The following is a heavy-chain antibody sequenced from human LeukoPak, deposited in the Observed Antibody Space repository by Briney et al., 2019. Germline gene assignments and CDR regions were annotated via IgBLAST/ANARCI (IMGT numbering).Heavy chain of an antibody. V-gene: IGHV3-23*01. CDR2: INTSGDST. D-gene: IGHD1-26*01. CDR3: AKRGLGPTNRWGAFDI. CDR1: GFTLSTYA. J-gene: IGHJ3*02. Sequence: GGSLRLSCAASGFTLSTYAMTWVRQAPGKGLEWVSSINTSGDSTYYADSVKGRFTISRDNSKNTVYLQMNSLRAEDTAVYYCAKRGLGPTNRWGAFDIWGQGTMVTVSS.